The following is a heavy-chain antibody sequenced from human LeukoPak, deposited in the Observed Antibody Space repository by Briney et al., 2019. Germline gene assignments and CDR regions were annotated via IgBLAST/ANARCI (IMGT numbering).Heavy chain of an antibody. CDR3: ARDLNYYGSGSPDY. Sequence: GGSLRLSCAASGFTSSSYAMHWVRQAPGKGLEWVAVISYDGSNKYYADSGKGRFTISRDNSKNTLYLQMNSLRAEDTAVYYCARDLNYYGSGSPDYWGQGTLVTVSS. D-gene: IGHD3-10*01. V-gene: IGHV3-30-3*01. CDR1: GFTSSSYA. J-gene: IGHJ4*02. CDR2: ISYDGSNK.